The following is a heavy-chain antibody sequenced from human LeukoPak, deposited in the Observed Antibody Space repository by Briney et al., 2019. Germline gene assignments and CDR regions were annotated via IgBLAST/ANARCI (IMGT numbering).Heavy chain of an antibody. V-gene: IGHV4-34*01. Sequence: SETLSLTCAVYGGSFSGYYWSWIRQPPGKGLEWIGEINHSGSTNYNPSLKSRVTISVDTSKNQFSLKLSSVTAADTAVYYCARRKYQLLLIRNWFDPWGQGTLVTVSS. CDR2: INHSGST. CDR1: GGSFSGYY. CDR3: ARRKYQLLLIRNWFDP. J-gene: IGHJ5*02. D-gene: IGHD2-2*01.